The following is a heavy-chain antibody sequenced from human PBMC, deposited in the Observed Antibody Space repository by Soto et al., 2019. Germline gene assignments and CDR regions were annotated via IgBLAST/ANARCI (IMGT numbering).Heavy chain of an antibody. V-gene: IGHV1-69*13. CDR1: GGTFSSYA. CDR2: IIPIFGTA. J-gene: IGHJ4*02. CDR3: ARGEMATISVFYYFDY. Sequence: GASVKVSCKASGGTFSSYAISWVRQAPGQGLEWMGGIIPIFGTANYAQKFQGRVTITADESTSTAYMELSSLRSEDTAVYYCARGEMATISVFYYFDYWGQGTLVTVSS. D-gene: IGHD5-12*01.